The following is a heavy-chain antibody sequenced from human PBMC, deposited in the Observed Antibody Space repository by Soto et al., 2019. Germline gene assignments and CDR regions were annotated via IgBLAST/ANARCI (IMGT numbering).Heavy chain of an antibody. CDR2: ISGSSGSK. CDR1: GFIFNDYY. D-gene: IGHD4-17*01. J-gene: IGHJ4*02. V-gene: IGHV3-11*06. Sequence: GGSLRLSCAASGFIFNDYYMSWIRQAPGKGLEWLSNISGSSGSKKYADAGKGRFTISRDNAKKSLYLEMHSLRAEDTAVYYCAGYAAEVTTFFDHWGQGTLVTVSS. CDR3: AGYAAEVTTFFDH.